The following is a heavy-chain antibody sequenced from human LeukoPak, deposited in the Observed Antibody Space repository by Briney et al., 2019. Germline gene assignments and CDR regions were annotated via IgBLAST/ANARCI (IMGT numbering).Heavy chain of an antibody. CDR3: VRDGHRLYDYYYYYMDV. D-gene: IGHD2-2*02. J-gene: IGHJ6*03. CDR2: ISAYNGHT. Sequence: ASVKVSCKASGYAFTRYGISWVRQAPGQRLEWMGWISAYNGHTNYTQKLQGRVTMTTDTSTSTAYMELRSLRSDDTAVYFCVRDGHRLYDYYYYYMDVWGKGTTVTVSS. V-gene: IGHV1-18*01. CDR1: GYAFTRYG.